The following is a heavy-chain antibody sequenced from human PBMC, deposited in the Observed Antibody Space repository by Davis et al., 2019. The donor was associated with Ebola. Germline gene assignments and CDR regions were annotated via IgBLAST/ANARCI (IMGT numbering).Heavy chain of an antibody. J-gene: IGHJ3*02. Sequence: KVSCKGSGYSFTSYWIGWVRQMPGKGLEWMGIIYPGDSDTRYSPSFQGQVTISADKSISTAYLQWSSLKASDTAMYYCARVITFGGVIVIPTDAFDIWGQGTMVTVSS. V-gene: IGHV5-51*01. CDR1: GYSFTSYW. D-gene: IGHD3-16*02. CDR2: IYPGDSDT. CDR3: ARVITFGGVIVIPTDAFDI.